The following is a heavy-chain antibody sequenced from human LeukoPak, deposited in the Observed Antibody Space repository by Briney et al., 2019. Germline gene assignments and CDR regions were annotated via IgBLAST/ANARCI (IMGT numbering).Heavy chain of an antibody. D-gene: IGHD6-19*01. V-gene: IGHV4-34*01. CDR2: INHSGST. J-gene: IGHJ4*02. CDR3: ARHRGPYSSGWYYFDL. Sequence: TSETLSLTCAVYGGSFSGYYWSWIRQPPGKGLEWIGEINHSGSTYYNPSLNSRLTISVDTSKNQFSLKLRSVTAADTAVYYCARHRGPYSSGWYYFDLWGQGTLVTVSS. CDR1: GGSFSGYY.